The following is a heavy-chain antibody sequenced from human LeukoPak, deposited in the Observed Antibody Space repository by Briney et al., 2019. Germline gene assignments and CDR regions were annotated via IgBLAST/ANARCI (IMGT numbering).Heavy chain of an antibody. J-gene: IGHJ3*02. CDR2: IRSSGSYI. Sequence: GGSLRLSCAASGFTFSSYSMNWVRQAPGKGLEWVSSIRSSGSYIHYADSVKGRFTISRDNAKNSLYLQMNSLRAEDTAVYYCARDPRGYYDRDDAFDIWGQGTMVTVSS. V-gene: IGHV3-21*01. CDR1: GFTFSSYS. CDR3: ARDPRGYYDRDDAFDI. D-gene: IGHD3-22*01.